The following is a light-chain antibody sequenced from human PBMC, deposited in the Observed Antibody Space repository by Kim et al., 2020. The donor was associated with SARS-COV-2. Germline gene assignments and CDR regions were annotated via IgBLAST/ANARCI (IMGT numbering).Light chain of an antibody. V-gene: IGLV3-19*01. CDR2: AKT. Sequence: ALGQTVSITCQGDSLRTYSASGYQQKPGQAPVLVINAKTNRPSGIPDRFSGSTSGNTVSLTITGAQAEDEADYYCKSRDSSGNHLVFGGGTQLTVL. CDR3: KSRDSSGNHLV. CDR1: SLRTYS. J-gene: IGLJ3*02.